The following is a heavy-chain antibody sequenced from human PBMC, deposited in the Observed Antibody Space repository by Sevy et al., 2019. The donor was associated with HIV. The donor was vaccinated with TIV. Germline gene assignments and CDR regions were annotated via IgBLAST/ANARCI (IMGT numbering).Heavy chain of an antibody. V-gene: IGHV1-69*13. CDR1: GGTFSSYA. J-gene: IGHJ3*02. D-gene: IGHD6-6*01. Sequence: ASVKVSCMASGGTFSSYAISWVRQAPGQGLEWMGGIIPIFGTANYAQKFQGRVTITADESTSTAYMELSSLRSEDTAVYYCARAPSYSSSSPIDAFDIWGQGTMVTVSS. CDR3: ARAPSYSSSSPIDAFDI. CDR2: IIPIFGTA.